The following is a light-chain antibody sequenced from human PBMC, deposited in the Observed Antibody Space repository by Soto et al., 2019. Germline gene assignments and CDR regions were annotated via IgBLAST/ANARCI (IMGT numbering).Light chain of an antibody. CDR2: AAS. V-gene: IGKV1D-12*01. Sequence: DIQMTQSPSSVSASVGDRVTITCRASQGISSWLAWYQQKPGKAPNLLISAASSLQSGVPSRFSGSGSGKDFTITISSMQPEDFETYYCKKVKSLNLNFGGGNKVDIK. CDR3: KKVKSLNLN. J-gene: IGKJ4*01. CDR1: QGISSW.